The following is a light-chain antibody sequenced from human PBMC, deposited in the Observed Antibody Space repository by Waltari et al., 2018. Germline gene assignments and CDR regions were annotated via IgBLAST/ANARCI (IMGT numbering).Light chain of an antibody. V-gene: IGLV2-14*01. CDR2: EVS. CDR1: SRDVGGYHS. CDR3: SSYTSSSTLEVV. Sequence: QSALTQPASVSGSPGQSIPIPCTGTSRDVGGYHSVSWYQQHPGKAPKLMIYEVSNRPSGVSNRFSGSKSGNTASLTISGLQAEDEADYYCSSYTSSSTLEVVFGGGTKLTVL. J-gene: IGLJ2*01.